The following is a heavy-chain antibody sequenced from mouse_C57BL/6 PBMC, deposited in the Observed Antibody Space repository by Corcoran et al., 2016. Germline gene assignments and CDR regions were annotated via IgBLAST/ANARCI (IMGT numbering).Heavy chain of an antibody. CDR1: GYTFTDYN. D-gene: IGHD2-4*01. CDR2: INPNNGGT. J-gene: IGHJ1*03. CDR3: ARSYYDYEYWYFDV. V-gene: IGHV1-18*01. Sequence: EVQLQQSGPELVKPGASVKIPCKASGYTFTDYNMDWVKQSHGKSLEWIGDINPNNGGTIYNQKFKGKATLTVDKSSSTAYMELRSLTSEDTAVYYCARSYYDYEYWYFDVWGTGTTVTVSS.